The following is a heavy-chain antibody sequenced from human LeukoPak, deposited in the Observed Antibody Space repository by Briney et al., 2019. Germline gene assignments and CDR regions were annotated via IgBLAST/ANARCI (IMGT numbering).Heavy chain of an antibody. CDR3: ARDGVRDGLYFDR. D-gene: IGHD5-24*01. J-gene: IGHJ4*02. CDR1: RFTFSSYW. Sequence: GGSLRLSCAASRFTFSSYWMSWVRQAPGKGLEWVANINQDGSEKYYLDSVKGRFTISRDNAKNSLYLQMNSLRDEDTAVYSCARDGVRDGLYFDRWGQGTLVTVSS. CDR2: INQDGSEK. V-gene: IGHV3-7*01.